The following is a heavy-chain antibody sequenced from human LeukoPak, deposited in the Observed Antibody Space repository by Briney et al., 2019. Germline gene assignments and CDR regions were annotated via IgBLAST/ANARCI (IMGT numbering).Heavy chain of an antibody. CDR3: ARGEFGGSYLYYYYGMDV. V-gene: IGHV3-64*01. D-gene: IGHD1-26*01. J-gene: IGHJ6*02. Sequence: GGSLRLSCAASGFTFSSYAMHWVRQATGKGLEYVSAISSNGGRTYYANSVKGRFTISRDNSKNTLYLQMGSLRAEDMAVYYCARGEFGGSYLYYYYGMDVWGQRTTVTVSS. CDR2: ISSNGGRT. CDR1: GFTFSSYA.